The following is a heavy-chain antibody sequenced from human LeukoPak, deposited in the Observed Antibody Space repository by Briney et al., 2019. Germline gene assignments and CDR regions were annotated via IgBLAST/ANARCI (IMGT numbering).Heavy chain of an antibody. CDR3: ARVGGRHMVRGSSPPHFDY. J-gene: IGHJ4*02. Sequence: AGGSLRLPCGSSGLTLSSYEMNWVRQAPGKGQELVSYNRSSGGTIYYADSVKGRFTISRDNAKNSLYLQMNSLRAEDTAVYYCARVGGRHMVRGSSPPHFDYWGQGTLVTVSS. CDR1: GLTLSSYE. D-gene: IGHD3-10*01. V-gene: IGHV3-48*03. CDR2: NRSSGGTI.